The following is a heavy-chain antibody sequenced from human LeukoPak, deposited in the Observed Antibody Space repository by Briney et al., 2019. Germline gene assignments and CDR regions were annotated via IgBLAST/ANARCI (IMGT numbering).Heavy chain of an antibody. J-gene: IGHJ6*03. D-gene: IGHD1-26*01. CDR2: ITSTGSYI. Sequence: GGSLRLSCAASAFSFSDYNMNRVRQAPGKGLEWVSSITSTGSYIYYADSVKGRFTISRDNAKNSLFLQLNSLRAEDTAVYYCARDPYSGTYSDYYYYYMDVWGKGTTVTVSS. CDR1: AFSFSDYN. CDR3: ARDPYSGTYSDYYYYYMDV. V-gene: IGHV3-21*01.